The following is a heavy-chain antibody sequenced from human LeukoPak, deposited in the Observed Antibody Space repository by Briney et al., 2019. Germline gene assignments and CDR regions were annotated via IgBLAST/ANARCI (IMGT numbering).Heavy chain of an antibody. CDR3: ARMLLGGSYFGGLYFDY. D-gene: IGHD1-26*01. CDR2: INPSGGST. CDR1: GYTFTIYY. V-gene: IGHV1-46*01. J-gene: IGHJ4*02. Sequence: GASVKVSCTASGYTFTIYYMHWVRQAPGQGLEWMGIINPSGGSTSYAQKFQGRVTMTRDTSTSTVYMELSSLRSEDTAVYYCARMLLGGSYFGGLYFDYWGQGTLVTVSS.